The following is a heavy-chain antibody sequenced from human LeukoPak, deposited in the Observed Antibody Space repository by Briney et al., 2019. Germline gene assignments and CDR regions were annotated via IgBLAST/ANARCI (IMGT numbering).Heavy chain of an antibody. CDR3: TTATAKRGSTWGGFDY. D-gene: IGHD3-16*01. Sequence: PGGSLRLSCVASAFTFRDYYTSWIRQAPGKGLGSVCRIKSKADGGTTDYVAPVKGRFTVSRDDSKNTLYLQMNSLKSEDTAVYYCTTATAKRGSTWGGFDYWGRGTLVTVSS. V-gene: IGHV3-15*01. CDR2: IKSKADGGTT. CDR1: AFTFRDYY. J-gene: IGHJ4*02.